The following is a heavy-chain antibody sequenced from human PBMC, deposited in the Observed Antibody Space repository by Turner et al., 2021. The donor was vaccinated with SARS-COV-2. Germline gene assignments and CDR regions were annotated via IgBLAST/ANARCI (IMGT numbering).Heavy chain of an antibody. D-gene: IGHD3-10*01. CDR2: ISYDGSNK. Sequence: QVQLVESGGGVVQPGRSLSLSCAASGFTFSSYGMHLVRQAPGKGLEWVAVISYDGSNKYYADSVKGRFTISRDNSKNTLYLQMNSLRAEDTAVYYCAKDGAPFLLYFGEPTFYFDYWGQGTLVTVSS. CDR1: GFTFSSYG. J-gene: IGHJ4*02. V-gene: IGHV3-30*18. CDR3: AKDGAPFLLYFGEPTFYFDY.